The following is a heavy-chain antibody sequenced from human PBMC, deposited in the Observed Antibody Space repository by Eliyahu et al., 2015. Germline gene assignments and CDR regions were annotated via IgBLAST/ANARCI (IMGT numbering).Heavy chain of an antibody. J-gene: IGHJ3*02. D-gene: IGHD2-2*02. Sequence: QLQLQESGPGLVKPSETLSLTCTVSGGSISSRXYXWGWIRQPPGKGLXWLGSIYYSGSTXYNPSLKSRVTISVDTSKNQFSLKLSSVTAADTAVYYCARRFVVVPAAIRGDAFDIWGQGTMVTVSS. CDR3: ARRFVVVPAAIRGDAFDI. CDR2: IYYSGST. CDR1: GGSISSRXYX. V-gene: IGHV4-39*01.